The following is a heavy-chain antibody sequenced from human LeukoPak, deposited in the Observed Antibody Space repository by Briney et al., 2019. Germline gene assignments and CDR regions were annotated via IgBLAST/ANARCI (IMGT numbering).Heavy chain of an antibody. CDR1: GGTFSSYA. CDR2: IIPILGIA. V-gene: IGHV1-69*04. CDR3: ARWSTTDPFDY. Sequence: SVKVSCKASGGTFSSYAISWVRQAPRQGLEWMGRIIPILGIANYAQKFQGRVTITADKSTSTAYMELSSLRSEDTAVYYCARWSTTDPFDYWGQGTLVTVSS. D-gene: IGHD4-17*01. J-gene: IGHJ4*02.